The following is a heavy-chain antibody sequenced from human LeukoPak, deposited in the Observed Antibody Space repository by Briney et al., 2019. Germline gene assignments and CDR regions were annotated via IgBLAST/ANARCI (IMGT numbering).Heavy chain of an antibody. CDR3: AKDHSLDYGDYPESNSPADY. D-gene: IGHD4-17*01. Sequence: ASVKVSCKASGGTFSSYAISWVRQAPGQGLEWMGRIIPILGIANYAQKFQGRVTITADKSTSTAYMELSSLRSEDTAVYYCAKDHSLDYGDYPESNSPADYWGQGTLVTVSS. V-gene: IGHV1-69*04. J-gene: IGHJ4*02. CDR2: IIPILGIA. CDR1: GGTFSSYA.